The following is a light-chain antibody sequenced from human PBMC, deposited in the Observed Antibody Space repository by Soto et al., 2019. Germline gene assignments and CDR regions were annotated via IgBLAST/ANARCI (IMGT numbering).Light chain of an antibody. J-gene: IGKJ1*01. CDR1: QNIRSR. CDR3: MQPLQSWT. CDR2: DAS. Sequence: DRVTITCRASQNIRSRLAWFQQKPGKAPKLLIYDASSLESGVPQRFSGSGSGTEFTLTISRVEAEDVGVYYCMQPLQSWTFGQGTKVDIK. V-gene: IGKV1-5*01.